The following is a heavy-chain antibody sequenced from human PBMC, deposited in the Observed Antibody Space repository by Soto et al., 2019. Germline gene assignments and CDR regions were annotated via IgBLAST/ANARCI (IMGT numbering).Heavy chain of an antibody. CDR1: GFTFSNYA. V-gene: IGHV3-23*01. CDR3: AKDRGADYGDYYFDY. D-gene: IGHD4-17*01. CDR2: ISGGGGST. Sequence: EVQLLESGGGSVQPGGSLRLSCAASGFTFSNYAMSWVRQAPGKGLEWVSGISGGGGSTYYADSVKGRFTISRDNSKNTLFLQMNSLRAEDTAVYYCAKDRGADYGDYYFDYWGQGTLVTVSS. J-gene: IGHJ4*02.